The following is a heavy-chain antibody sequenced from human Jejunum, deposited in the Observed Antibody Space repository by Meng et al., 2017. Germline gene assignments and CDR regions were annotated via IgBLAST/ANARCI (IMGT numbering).Heavy chain of an antibody. Sequence: EGELVETGGGLVQAGGSLRLSCAAAGFTVSNNYVGWVRQAPGKGLEWVSTLYSGGSMYYADSVKGRFTVSRDDSKNTVYVQMNSLKAEDTAIYYCARVRTRNYGDYDFDYWGQGTLVTVSS. D-gene: IGHD4-17*01. V-gene: IGHV3-53*02. CDR1: GFTVSNNY. J-gene: IGHJ4*02. CDR2: LYSGGSM. CDR3: ARVRTRNYGDYDFDY.